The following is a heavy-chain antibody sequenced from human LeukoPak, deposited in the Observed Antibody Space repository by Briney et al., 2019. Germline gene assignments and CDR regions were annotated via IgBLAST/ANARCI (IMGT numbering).Heavy chain of an antibody. CDR2: INHSGGT. CDR3: ARGRRGTMIVVVTSIAFDI. V-gene: IGHV4-34*01. J-gene: IGHJ3*02. D-gene: IGHD3-22*01. Sequence: PSETLSLTCAVDGGSFSGYYWSWIRQPPGKGLKWIGEINHSGGTNDNPSLKRRVTISVDTSKNQFSLKLSSVPAADTAVYYCARGRRGTMIVVVTSIAFDIWGQGTMVTVSS. CDR1: GGSFSGYY.